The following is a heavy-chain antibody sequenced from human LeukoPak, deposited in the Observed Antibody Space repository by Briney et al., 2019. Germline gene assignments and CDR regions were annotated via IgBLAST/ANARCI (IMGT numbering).Heavy chain of an antibody. Sequence: GASVKVSCKASGYTFTSYDINWVRQATGQGLEWMGWMNPNSGNTGYAQKFQGRVTMTRNTSISTAYMELSSLRSEDTAVYYCARGLPKHYYGSGSYYRHPDYWGQGTLVTVSS. CDR2: MNPNSGNT. D-gene: IGHD3-10*01. V-gene: IGHV1-8*01. CDR1: GYTFTSYD. CDR3: ARGLPKHYYGSGSYYRHPDY. J-gene: IGHJ4*02.